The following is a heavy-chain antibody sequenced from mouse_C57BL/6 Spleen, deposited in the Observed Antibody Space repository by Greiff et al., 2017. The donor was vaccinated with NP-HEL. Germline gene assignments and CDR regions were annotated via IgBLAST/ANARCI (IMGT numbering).Heavy chain of an antibody. CDR3: ATVITTVVVPDY. Sequence: VQLKQSGPELVKPGASVKISCKASGYSFTGYYMNWVKQSPEKSLEWIGEINPSTGGTTYNQKFKAKATLTVDKSSSTAYMQLKSLTSDDSAVYYCATVITTVVVPDYWGQGTTLTVSS. CDR1: GYSFTGYY. J-gene: IGHJ2*01. V-gene: IGHV1-42*01. D-gene: IGHD1-1*01. CDR2: INPSTGGT.